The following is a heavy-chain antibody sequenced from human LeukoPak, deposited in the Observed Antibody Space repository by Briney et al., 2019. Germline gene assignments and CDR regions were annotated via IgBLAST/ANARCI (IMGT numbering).Heavy chain of an antibody. CDR1: GGSISSSSYC. CDR2: IYYSGST. D-gene: IGHD2-2*01. Sequence: SETLSLTCTVSGGSISSSSYCWGWIRQPPGKGLEWIGSIYYSGSTYYNPSLKSRVTISVDTSKNQFSLKLSSVTAADTAVYYCARPARVGYCSSTSCPFDYWGQGTLVTVSS. V-gene: IGHV4-39*01. CDR3: ARPARVGYCSSTSCPFDY. J-gene: IGHJ4*02.